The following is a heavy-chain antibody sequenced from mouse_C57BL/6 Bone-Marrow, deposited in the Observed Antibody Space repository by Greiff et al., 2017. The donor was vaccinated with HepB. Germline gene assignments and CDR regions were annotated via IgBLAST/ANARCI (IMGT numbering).Heavy chain of an antibody. CDR1: GFSLTNYG. Sequence: QVQLQQSGPGLVQPSQSLSITCTVSGFSLTNYGVHWVRQSPGKGLEWLGAIWSGGSPDYNAAFISRLSISKDNSESQVFFKMNSLQADDTAIYYCARMAYYSNSNCFDSWGQGTTLAVSS. CDR2: IWSGGSP. J-gene: IGHJ2*01. D-gene: IGHD2-5*01. CDR3: ARMAYYSNSNCFDS. V-gene: IGHV2-2*01.